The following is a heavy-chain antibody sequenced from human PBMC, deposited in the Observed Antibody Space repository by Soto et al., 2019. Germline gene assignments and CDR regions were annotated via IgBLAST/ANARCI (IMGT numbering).Heavy chain of an antibody. J-gene: IGHJ3*02. CDR2: INSDGSST. CDR1: GFTFISYW. D-gene: IGHD5-12*01. CDR3: ARAREMATISDAFDI. V-gene: IGHV3-74*01. Sequence: WGSLRLSCAASGFTFISYWIRFFRQSPFKGLVWVSRINSDGSSTSYADSVKGQFTISRDNAKNTLYLQMNSLRAEDTAVYYCARAREMATISDAFDIWGQGTMVTVSS.